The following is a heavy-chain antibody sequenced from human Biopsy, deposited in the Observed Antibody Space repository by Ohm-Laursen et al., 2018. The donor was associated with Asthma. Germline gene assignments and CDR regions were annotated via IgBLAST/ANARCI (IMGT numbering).Heavy chain of an antibody. CDR2: TYWDDDK. V-gene: IGHV2-5*02. J-gene: IGHJ4*02. CDR3: VHTLVGLKAFDF. D-gene: IGHD1-26*01. Sequence: TQTLTLTCTFSGFSLSTSGGGVGWIRQPPGKAPEWLGNTYWDDDKRYSPSLQSRLTITRDTPKDQVGLTMTNMGPVDTGTYYCVHTLVGLKAFDFWGQGTLVTVSS. CDR1: GFSLSTSGGG.